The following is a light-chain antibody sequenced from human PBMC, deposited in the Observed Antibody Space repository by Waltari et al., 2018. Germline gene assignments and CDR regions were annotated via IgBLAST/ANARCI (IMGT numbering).Light chain of an antibody. CDR2: DAS. J-gene: IGKJ1*01. V-gene: IGKV1-33*01. CDR1: QDISNY. Sequence: DIQMTQSPSSLSASVGDRVTITCQASQDISNYLNWYQQKPGKAPKLLIYDASNLETGVPSRFSGSGSGTDFTFTISSLQPEDIATYYCQQYDSTPTWTFGQGTKVEIK. CDR3: QQYDSTPTWT.